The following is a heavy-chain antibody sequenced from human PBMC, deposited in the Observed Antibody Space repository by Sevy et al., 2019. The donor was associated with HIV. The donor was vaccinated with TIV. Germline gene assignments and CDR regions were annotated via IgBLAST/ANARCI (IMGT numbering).Heavy chain of an antibody. Sequence: GGSLRLSCTASGFTFINYGMHWVRQAPGKGLEWVAAIWFDGNSKYFADFVKGRYTISRDISKNTLYLQMNSLRVEDKAVYRCGGGGIYVSSDYAFDIWGHGTVVTVSS. D-gene: IGHD3-22*01. V-gene: IGHV3-33*01. CDR2: IWFDGNSK. CDR3: GGGGIYVSSDYAFDI. CDR1: GFTFINYG. J-gene: IGHJ3*02.